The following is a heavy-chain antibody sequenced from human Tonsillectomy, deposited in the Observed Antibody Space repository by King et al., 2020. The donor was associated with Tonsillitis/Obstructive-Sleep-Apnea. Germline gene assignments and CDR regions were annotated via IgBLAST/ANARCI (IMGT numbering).Heavy chain of an antibody. D-gene: IGHD2-2*01. V-gene: IGHV4-59*01. J-gene: IGHJ4*02. Sequence: LQLQESGPGLVKPSETLSLTCTVSGGTISRYYWTWIRQPSGKGLEWIGCIYYNGDTNYNPSLRSRVTISVDTSKNHFSLELDSVTAADTAIYYCARLGHCTTPRCLPDYWGQGTLVTVSS. CDR2: IYYNGDT. CDR3: ARLGHCTTPRCLPDY. CDR1: GGTISRYY.